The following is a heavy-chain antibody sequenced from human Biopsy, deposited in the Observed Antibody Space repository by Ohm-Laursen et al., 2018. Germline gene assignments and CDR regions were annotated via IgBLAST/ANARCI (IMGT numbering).Heavy chain of an antibody. V-gene: IGHV1-2*02. J-gene: IGHJ5*02. CDR2: INAKTGDT. Sequence: ASVKVSCKASGYTFTGYHVHWVRQAPGQGLEWMGWINAKTGDTNYAQKFQGRVTTTRDTSISTAYVDLSSLRSDDTAVYYCTRGGYYYDSLAYYYWFDPWGQGTLVTVPS. CDR1: GYTFTGYH. D-gene: IGHD3-22*01. CDR3: TRGGYYYDSLAYYYWFDP.